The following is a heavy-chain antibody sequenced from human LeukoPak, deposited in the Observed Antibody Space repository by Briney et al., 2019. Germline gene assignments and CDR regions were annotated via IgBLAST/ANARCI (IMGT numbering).Heavy chain of an antibody. CDR3: ARARRIIAAAGTFDY. J-gene: IGHJ4*02. Sequence: SSETLSLTCAVYGGSFSGYYWSWIRQPPGKGLEWIGEINHSGGTNYNPSFKSRVTISVDTSKNQFSLKLSSVTAADTAVYYCARARRIIAAAGTFDYWGQGTLVTVSS. D-gene: IGHD6-13*01. CDR2: INHSGGT. V-gene: IGHV4-34*01. CDR1: GGSFSGYY.